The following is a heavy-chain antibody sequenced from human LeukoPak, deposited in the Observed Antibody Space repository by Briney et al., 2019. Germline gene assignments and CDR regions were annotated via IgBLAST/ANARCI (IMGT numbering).Heavy chain of an antibody. CDR3: ARGRGYDSSGYYYYYYYMDG. V-gene: IGHV4-34*01. CDR2: INHSGST. Sequence: SETLSLTCAVYGGSFSGYYWSWIRQPPGKGLEWIGEINHSGSTNYNPSLKSRVTISVDTSKNQFSLKLSTVTAADTAVYYCARGRGYDSSGYYYYYYYMDGWGKGTTVTVSS. CDR1: GGSFSGYY. J-gene: IGHJ6*03. D-gene: IGHD3-22*01.